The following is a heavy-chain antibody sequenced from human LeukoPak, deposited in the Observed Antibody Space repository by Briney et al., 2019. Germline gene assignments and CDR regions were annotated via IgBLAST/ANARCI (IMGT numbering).Heavy chain of an antibody. CDR3: ARDLAHRERPGLYGMDV. J-gene: IGHJ6*02. Sequence: SLRLSCAASGFTFDDYAMHWARQAPGKGLEWVSGISWNSGSIGYADSVKGRFTISRDNSKNTLYLQMNSLRAEDTAVYYCARDLAHRERPGLYGMDVWGQGTTVTVSS. CDR1: GFTFDDYA. V-gene: IGHV3-9*01. CDR2: ISWNSGSI. D-gene: IGHD1-1*01.